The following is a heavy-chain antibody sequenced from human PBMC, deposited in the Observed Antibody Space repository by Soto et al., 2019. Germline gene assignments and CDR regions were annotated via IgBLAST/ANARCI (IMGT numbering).Heavy chain of an antibody. Sequence: QVQMVQSGPEVKKPGSSVKVSCKASGGSVGNYAFSWVRQAPGQGLEWLGGIIPWVDSTEYAQKFQDRLKITADESTSTVYMELTGLRSEDTAVYYCARDGGHSSYGVYPWGQGTLVTVSS. CDR2: IIPWVDST. CDR3: ARDGGHSSYGVYP. CDR1: GGSVGNYA. J-gene: IGHJ5*02. D-gene: IGHD5-18*01. V-gene: IGHV1-69*01.